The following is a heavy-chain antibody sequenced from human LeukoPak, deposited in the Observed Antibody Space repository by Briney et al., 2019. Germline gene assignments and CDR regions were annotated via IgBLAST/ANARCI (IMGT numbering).Heavy chain of an antibody. CDR2: IYYSGST. CDR1: GGSIRSSSSY. J-gene: IGHJ5*02. D-gene: IGHD6-13*01. V-gene: IGHV4-39*07. Sequence: SETLSLTCTVSGGSIRSSSSYWGWLRQPPGEGLEWIGSIYYSGSTYYNPSLMSRVTVSADTSKKQFSLNLSSVTAADTAVYYCARGVPAAGSIRFDPWGQGTLVTVSS. CDR3: ARGVPAAGSIRFDP.